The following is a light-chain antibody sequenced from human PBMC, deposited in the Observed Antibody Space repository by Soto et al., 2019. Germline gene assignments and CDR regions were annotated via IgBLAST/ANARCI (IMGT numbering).Light chain of an antibody. V-gene: IGKV4-1*01. J-gene: IGKJ1*01. CDR1: QSLLYTSNNKNY. CDR2: WAS. Sequence: DFVVTQSPKSLAVTLGGRATINCKSSQSLLYTSNNKNYLAWYQQKPGQPPKLIIYWASTRESGVPDRFTGSGSGTDSTLTISNLQAEDAAVYYCQQYYTTPRTFGQGTKVDIK. CDR3: QQYYTTPRT.